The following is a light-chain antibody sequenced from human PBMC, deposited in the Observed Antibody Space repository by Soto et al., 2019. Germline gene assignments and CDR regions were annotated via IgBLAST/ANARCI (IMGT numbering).Light chain of an antibody. J-gene: IGLJ2*01. CDR3: GTWDSSLSAGV. V-gene: IGLV1-51*01. Sequence: QSVLTQPPLVSAAPGQTVTISCSGSSSNIGNNYVSWYQQLPGTAPKLLIYDNNKRPSGIPDRFSGSKSGTSATLGITGLQTGDEADYYCGTWDSSLSAGVFGGGTKVTVL. CDR2: DNN. CDR1: SSNIGNNY.